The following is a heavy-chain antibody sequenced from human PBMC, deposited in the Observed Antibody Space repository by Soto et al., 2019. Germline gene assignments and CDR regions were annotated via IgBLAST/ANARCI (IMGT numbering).Heavy chain of an antibody. D-gene: IGHD3-22*01. CDR3: AGGDYYHSSGYYFYYYTMDV. CDR2: IHYSGST. J-gene: IGHJ6*02. Sequence: TSETLSLTCAVSGGSMSSRNYYWGWVRQPPGKGLEWIGSIHYSGSTYYNPSLKSRVTISVDTSKNQFSLRLSSVTAADTAVYYCAGGDYYHSSGYYFYYYTMDVWGQGTTVTVSS. V-gene: IGHV4-39*01. CDR1: GGSMSSRNYY.